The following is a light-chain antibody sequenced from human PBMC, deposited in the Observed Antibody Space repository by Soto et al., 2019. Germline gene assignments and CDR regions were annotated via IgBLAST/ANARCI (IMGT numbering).Light chain of an antibody. Sequence: EIVLTQSPGTLSLSPRERATLSCRASQSVSNAYLAWYQHKVGQSPRLLIYGASNRAPGIPDRFSGSGSGTDFTLTISRLEPEDLAVYYCQQYAASPRTFGQGTQVDVK. V-gene: IGKV3-20*01. J-gene: IGKJ1*01. CDR3: QQYAASPRT. CDR1: QSVSNAY. CDR2: GAS.